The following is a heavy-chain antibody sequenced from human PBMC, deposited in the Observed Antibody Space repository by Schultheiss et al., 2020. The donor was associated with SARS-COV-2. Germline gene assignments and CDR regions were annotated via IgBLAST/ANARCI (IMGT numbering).Heavy chain of an antibody. D-gene: IGHD6-19*01. Sequence: LRLSCTVSGGSISSGDYYWSWIRQPPGKGLEWIGYIYYSGSTYYNPSLKSRVTISVDTSKNQFSLKLSSVTAADTAVYYCARENIAVAGTFHAFDIWGQGTMVTVSS. CDR3: ARENIAVAGTFHAFDI. J-gene: IGHJ3*02. V-gene: IGHV4-30-4*01. CDR2: IYYSGST. CDR1: GGSISSGDYY.